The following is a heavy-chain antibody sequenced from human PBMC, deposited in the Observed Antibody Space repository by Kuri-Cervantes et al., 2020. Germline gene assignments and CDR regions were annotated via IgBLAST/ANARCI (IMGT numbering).Heavy chain of an antibody. CDR2: IDSSGATK. CDR1: GFTFSSYW. V-gene: IGHV3-48*04. CDR3: ARGTYCSAGICYSAAFDI. Sequence: GGSLRLSCAASGFTFSSYWMSWVRQAPGKGLEWVSNIDSSGATKYYSDSVKGRFTFSRDNAKSSLYLQMNSLRAEDTAVYYCARGTYCSAGICYSAAFDIWGQGTMVTVSS. J-gene: IGHJ3*02. D-gene: IGHD2-15*01.